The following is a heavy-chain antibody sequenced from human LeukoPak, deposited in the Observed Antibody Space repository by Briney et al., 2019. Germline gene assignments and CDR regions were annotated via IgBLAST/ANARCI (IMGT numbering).Heavy chain of an antibody. CDR3: ARHLHYGSEKAFDP. Sequence: GESLKISCKASEYVFSTHWIGWVRQMPGKGREGMGIIYPGDSDTRYSPSFQGQVTISADKSISTAYLQWSSVKASDTAMYYCARHLHYGSEKAFDPWGQGTLVTVSS. CDR2: IYPGDSDT. CDR1: EYVFSTHW. D-gene: IGHD3-10*01. J-gene: IGHJ5*02. V-gene: IGHV5-51*01.